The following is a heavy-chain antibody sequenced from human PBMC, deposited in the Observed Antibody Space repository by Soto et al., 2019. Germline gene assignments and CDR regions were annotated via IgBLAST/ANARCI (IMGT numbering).Heavy chain of an antibody. CDR2: INPNSGGT. Sequence: QVQLVQSGAEVKKPGASVKVSCKASGYTFTGDYMHWVRQAPGQGLEWMGWINPNSGGTNYAQNFQGWVTMTRDTSITTAYMELSRLRSDDTAVYYCATQRDYGDYGAFDYWGQGTQVTVSS. CDR3: ATQRDYGDYGAFDY. V-gene: IGHV1-2*04. D-gene: IGHD4-17*01. J-gene: IGHJ4*02. CDR1: GYTFTGDY.